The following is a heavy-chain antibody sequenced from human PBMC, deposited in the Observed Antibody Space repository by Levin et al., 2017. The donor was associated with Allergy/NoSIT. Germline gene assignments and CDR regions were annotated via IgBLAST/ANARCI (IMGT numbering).Heavy chain of an antibody. D-gene: IGHD6-13*01. V-gene: IGHV3-9*01. Sequence: PGGSLRLSCAASGFSFEEYAMHWVRQVPGKGLEWVAGISWDSGRIGHADAVKGRFTISRDNAKKSLSLQMNTLRPDDPALYFCVKDRRGSAAAGDYYYTLEVWGQGTAVIVS. CDR1: GFSFEEYA. J-gene: IGHJ6*02. CDR2: ISWDSGRI. CDR3: VKDRRGSAAAGDYYYTLEV.